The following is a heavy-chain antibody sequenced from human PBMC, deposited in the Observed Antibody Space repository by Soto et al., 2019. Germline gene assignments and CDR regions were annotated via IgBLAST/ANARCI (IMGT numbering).Heavy chain of an antibody. CDR1: GDSVSSNSAA. J-gene: IGHJ3*01. V-gene: IGHV6-1*01. CDR2: TYYRSKWYN. D-gene: IGHD2-8*02. Sequence: SQTLSLTCAISGDSVSSNSAAWNWIRQSPSRGLEWLGRTYYRSKWYNDYAVSVKSRITINPDTSKNQFSLQLNSVTPGDTALYYCAKATATGGGAFDFCGQGTMVTVSS. CDR3: AKATATGGGAFDF.